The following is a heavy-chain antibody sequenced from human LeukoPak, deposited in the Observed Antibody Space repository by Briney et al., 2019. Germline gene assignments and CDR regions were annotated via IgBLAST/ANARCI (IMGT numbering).Heavy chain of an antibody. Sequence: GGSLRLSCAASGFTFSSYGMHWVRQAPGKGLEWVAFIRYDGSNKYYADSVKGRFTISRDNSKNTLYLQMNSLRAEDTAVYYCAKELRMGSGPERYYMDVWGKGTTVTISS. CDR1: GFTFSSYG. D-gene: IGHD1-14*01. CDR2: IRYDGSNK. CDR3: AKELRMGSGPERYYMDV. V-gene: IGHV3-30*02. J-gene: IGHJ6*03.